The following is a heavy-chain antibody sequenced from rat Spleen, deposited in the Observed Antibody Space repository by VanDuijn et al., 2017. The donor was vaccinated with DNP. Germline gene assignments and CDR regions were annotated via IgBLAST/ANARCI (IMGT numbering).Heavy chain of an antibody. CDR1: GFTFSAYY. CDR2: IGSAAYAP. CDR3: VRWNSGHFDY. J-gene: IGHJ2*01. Sequence: EVQLVESGGGLVQPGRFLKLSCAASGFTFSAYYLAWVRQAPAKGLEWVAYIGSAAYAPYYGDSVKGRFTISRDNAKSTLYLQMNSLRSEDMATYYCVRWNSGHFDYWGQGVMVTVSS. V-gene: IGHV5-22*01. D-gene: IGHD4-3*01.